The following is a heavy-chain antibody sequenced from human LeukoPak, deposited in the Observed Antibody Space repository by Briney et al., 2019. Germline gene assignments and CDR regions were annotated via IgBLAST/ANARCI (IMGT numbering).Heavy chain of an antibody. J-gene: IGHJ4*02. CDR1: GFTFSSYA. V-gene: IGHV3-30-3*02. Sequence: HPGGSLRLSCAASGFTFSSYAMHWVRQAPGKGLEWVAVISYDGSNKYYADSVKGRFTISRDNSKNTLYLQMNSLRVEDTAVYYCVKHETGPEYWGQGTLVTVSS. CDR2: ISYDGSNK. D-gene: IGHD1-14*01. CDR3: VKHETGPEY.